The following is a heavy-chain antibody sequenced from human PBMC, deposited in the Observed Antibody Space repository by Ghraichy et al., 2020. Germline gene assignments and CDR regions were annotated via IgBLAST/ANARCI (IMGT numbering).Heavy chain of an antibody. CDR1: GGSVSSGSYY. Sequence: SQTLSLTCTVSGGSVSSGSYYWSWIRQPPVKGLEWIGYIYYSGSTNYNPSLKSRVTISVDTSKNQFSLKLSSVTAADTAVYYCARDQGVYGDLRAVDYWGQGTLVTVSS. CDR2: IYYSGST. V-gene: IGHV4-61*01. D-gene: IGHD4-17*01. J-gene: IGHJ4*02. CDR3: ARDQGVYGDLRAVDY.